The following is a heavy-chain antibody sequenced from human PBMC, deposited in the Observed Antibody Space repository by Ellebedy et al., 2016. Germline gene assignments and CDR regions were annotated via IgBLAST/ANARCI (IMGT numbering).Heavy chain of an antibody. CDR2: IWYDGSNK. CDR1: GFTFSSYG. V-gene: IGHV3-33*01. CDR3: ARDFIFRDDLTDDYGYFDL. D-gene: IGHD3-3*02. J-gene: IGHJ2*01. Sequence: GGSLRLSXAASGFTFSSYGMHWVRQAPGKGLEWVAVIWYDGSNKYYADSVKGRFTISRDNSKNTLYLQMNSLRAEDTAVYYCARDFIFRDDLTDDYGYFDLWGRGTLVTVSS.